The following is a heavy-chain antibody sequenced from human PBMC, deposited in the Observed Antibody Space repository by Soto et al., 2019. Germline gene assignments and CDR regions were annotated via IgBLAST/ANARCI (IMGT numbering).Heavy chain of an antibody. D-gene: IGHD6-19*01. V-gene: IGHV1-2*04. Sequence: ASVKVSCKASGYTFTGYYMHWVRQAPGQGLEWMGWINPNSGGTNYAQKFQGWVTMTRDTSISTAYMELSRLGSDDTAVYYCARDPRYTVAGTLYYYYGMDVWGQGTTVTVSS. CDR3: ARDPRYTVAGTLYYYYGMDV. CDR2: INPNSGGT. J-gene: IGHJ6*02. CDR1: GYTFTGYY.